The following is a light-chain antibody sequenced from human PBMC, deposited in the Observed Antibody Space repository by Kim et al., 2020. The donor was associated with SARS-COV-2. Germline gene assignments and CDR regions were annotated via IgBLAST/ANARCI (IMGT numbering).Light chain of an antibody. Sequence: QPVLTQPPSASGTPGQRVTISCSGSSSNIGSNYVYWYQQLPGTAPKLLIYRNNQRPSGVPDRFSGSKSGTSASLAISGLWSEDEADYYCAAWDDSLSGGVFGGGTQLTVL. CDR1: SSNIGSNY. CDR3: AAWDDSLSGGV. CDR2: RNN. J-gene: IGLJ3*02. V-gene: IGLV1-47*03.